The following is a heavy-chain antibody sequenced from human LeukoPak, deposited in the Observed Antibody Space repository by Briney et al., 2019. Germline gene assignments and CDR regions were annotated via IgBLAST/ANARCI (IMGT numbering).Heavy chain of an antibody. V-gene: IGHV1-69*13. CDR2: IIPIFGTA. CDR3: ARGGIAAAGDAFDI. D-gene: IGHD6-13*01. J-gene: IGHJ3*02. CDR1: GGTFSSYA. Sequence: SVKVSCKASGGTFSSYAISWVRQAPGQGLEWMGGIIPIFGTANYAQKFQGRVTITADESTSTAYMELSSLRSEDTAVYYCARGGIAAAGDAFDIWGQGTMVTVPS.